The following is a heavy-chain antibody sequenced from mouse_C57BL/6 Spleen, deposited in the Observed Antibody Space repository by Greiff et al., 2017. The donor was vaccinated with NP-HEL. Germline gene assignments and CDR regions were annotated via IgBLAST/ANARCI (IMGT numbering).Heavy chain of an antibody. Sequence: EVKVVESGGDLVKPGGSLKLSCAASGFTFSSYGMSWVRQTPDKRLEWVATISSGGSYTYYPDSVKGRFTISRDNAKNTLYLQMSRLKSEDTAMYYCARRGYYAMDYWGQGTSVTVSS. CDR3: ARRGYYAMDY. CDR1: GFTFSSYG. CDR2: ISSGGSYT. J-gene: IGHJ4*01. V-gene: IGHV5-6*02.